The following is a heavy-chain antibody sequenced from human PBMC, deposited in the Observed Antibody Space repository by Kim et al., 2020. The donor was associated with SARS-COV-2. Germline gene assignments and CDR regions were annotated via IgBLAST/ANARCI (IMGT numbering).Heavy chain of an antibody. CDR3: AKDGSALFVVVVAGHFDY. Sequence: GGSLRLSCAASGFTFSSYAMSWVRQAPGKGLEWVSAISGSGGSTYYADSVKGRFTISRDNSKNTLYLQMNSLRAEDTAVYYCAKDGSALFVVVVAGHFDYWGQGTLVTVSS. D-gene: IGHD2-15*01. CDR2: ISGSGGST. J-gene: IGHJ4*02. V-gene: IGHV3-23*01. CDR1: GFTFSSYA.